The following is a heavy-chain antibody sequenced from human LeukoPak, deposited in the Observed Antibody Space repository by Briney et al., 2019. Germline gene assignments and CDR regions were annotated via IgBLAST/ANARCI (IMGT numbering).Heavy chain of an antibody. J-gene: IGHJ5*02. D-gene: IGHD5-12*01. Sequence: GGSLRLSCSGSGFTFSHHWMTWVRQAPGKGLEWVANIKFDGSEKFYGDSVKGRFIISRDNAKNSVYLQMNSLRAEDTAVYYCARDRGYGGHPSWFDPWGQGTQVTVSS. CDR1: GFTFSHHW. CDR2: IKFDGSEK. CDR3: ARDRGYGGHPSWFDP. V-gene: IGHV3-7*01.